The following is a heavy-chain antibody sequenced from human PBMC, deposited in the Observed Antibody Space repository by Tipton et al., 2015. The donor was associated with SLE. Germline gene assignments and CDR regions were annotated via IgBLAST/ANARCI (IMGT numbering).Heavy chain of an antibody. CDR1: GFTVSSNY. D-gene: IGHD5-24*01. CDR2: IYSGGST. Sequence: SLRLSCAASGFTVSSNYMSWVRQAPGKGLEWVSVIYSGGSTYYADSVKGRFTISRDNSKNTLYLQMSSLRGEDTALYYCAKDLAVIMANGVDVWGQGTTVTVSS. J-gene: IGHJ6*02. V-gene: IGHV3-53*05. CDR3: AKDLAVIMANGVDV.